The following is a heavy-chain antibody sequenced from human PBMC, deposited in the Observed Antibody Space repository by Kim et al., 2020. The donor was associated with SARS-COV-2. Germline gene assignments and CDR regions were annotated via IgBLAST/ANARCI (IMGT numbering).Heavy chain of an antibody. CDR1: GGSIRSGGKF. J-gene: IGHJ4*02. Sequence: SETLSLTCSVSGGSIRSGGKFWTWIRQHPAKGLEWIGYISYSGNSHYSPSLRSRVSISLQTSENQFSLELTSVTAADTAVYYCARGQPRDYGGQGILDTVSS. CDR3: ARGQPRDY. D-gene: IGHD5-18*01. V-gene: IGHV4-31*03. CDR2: ISYSGNS.